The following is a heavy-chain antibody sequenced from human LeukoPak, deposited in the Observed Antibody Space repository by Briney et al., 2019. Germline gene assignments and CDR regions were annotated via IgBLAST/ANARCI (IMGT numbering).Heavy chain of an antibody. CDR1: GFTFGDYA. V-gene: IGHV3-49*04. Sequence: GGSLRLSCSASGFTFGDYAMSWVRQAPGKGLEWVGFIRSKAYGGTTEYAASVEGRFSISRDDSKSIAYLQMNSPKTEDTAVYYCSRDLNWSFDYWGRGILVTVSS. CDR2: IRSKAYGGTT. D-gene: IGHD1-1*01. J-gene: IGHJ4*02. CDR3: SRDLNWSFDY.